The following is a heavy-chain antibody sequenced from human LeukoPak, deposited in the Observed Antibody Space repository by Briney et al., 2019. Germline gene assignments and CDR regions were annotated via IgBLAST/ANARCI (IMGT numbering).Heavy chain of an antibody. D-gene: IGHD2-15*01. J-gene: IGHJ4*02. CDR1: GGSISSGGYY. CDR2: IYYSGST. CDR3: ARGLSHDCSGGSCYSGSFDY. V-gene: IGHV4-31*03. Sequence: SETLSLTCTVSGGSISSGGYYWSWIRQHPGKGLEWIGYIYYSGSTCYNPSLKSRVTISVDTSKNQFSLKLSSVTAADTAVYYCARGLSHDCSGGSCYSGSFDYWGQGTLVTVSS.